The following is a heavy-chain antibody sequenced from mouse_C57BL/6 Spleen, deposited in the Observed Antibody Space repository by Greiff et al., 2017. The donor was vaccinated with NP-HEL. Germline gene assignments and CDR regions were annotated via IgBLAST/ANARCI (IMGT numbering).Heavy chain of an antibody. Sequence: EVMLVESGGGLVKPGGSLKLSCAASGFTFSSYAMSWVRQTPEKRLEWVATISDGGSYTYYPDNVKGRFTISRDNAKNNLYLQMSHLKSEDTAMYYCARDLYYGSSLCAMDYWGQGTSVTVSS. CDR1: GFTFSSYA. J-gene: IGHJ4*01. CDR2: ISDGGSYT. V-gene: IGHV5-4*01. D-gene: IGHD1-1*01. CDR3: ARDLYYGSSLCAMDY.